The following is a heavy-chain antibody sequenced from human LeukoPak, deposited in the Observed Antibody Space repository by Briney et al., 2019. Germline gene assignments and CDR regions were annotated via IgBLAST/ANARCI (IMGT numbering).Heavy chain of an antibody. CDR2: INPDSGGT. Sequence: GASVKVSCKASGYTITGYYMHWVRQAPGQGLEWMGRINPDSGGTNYAQKFQGWVTLTRDTSISTAYMELTSLKSDDTAVYYCARDATLSGDLDYWGQGTLVTVSS. CDR1: GYTITGYY. J-gene: IGHJ4*02. CDR3: ARDATLSGDLDY. V-gene: IGHV1-2*04. D-gene: IGHD4-17*01.